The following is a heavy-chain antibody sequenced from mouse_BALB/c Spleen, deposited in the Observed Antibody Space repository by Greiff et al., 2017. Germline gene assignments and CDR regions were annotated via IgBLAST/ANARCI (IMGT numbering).Heavy chain of an antibody. Sequence: EVKLQQSGPELVKPGASVKISCKASGYTFTDYYMNWVKQSHGKSLEWIGLVNPNNGGTSYNQKFKGKATLTVDKSSSTAYMELRSLTSEDSAVYYCAKLGRGRFAYWGQGTLVTVSA. CDR3: AKLGRGRFAY. CDR2: VNPNNGGT. V-gene: IGHV1-26*01. CDR1: GYTFTDYY. J-gene: IGHJ3*01. D-gene: IGHD4-1*01.